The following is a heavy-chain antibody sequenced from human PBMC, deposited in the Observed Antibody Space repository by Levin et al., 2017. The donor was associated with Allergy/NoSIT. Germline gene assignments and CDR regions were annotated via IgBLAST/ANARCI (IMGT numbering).Heavy chain of an antibody. D-gene: IGHD2-2*01. CDR3: ARAEDCSSTSCYWGVHDY. CDR2: IIPIFGTA. V-gene: IGHV1-69*13. J-gene: IGHJ4*02. Sequence: SVKVSCKASGGTFSSYAISWVRQAPGQGLEWMGGIIPIFGTANYAQKFQGRVTITADESTSTAYMELSSLRSEDTAVYYCARAEDCSSTSCYWGVHDYWGQGTLVTVSS. CDR1: GGTFSSYA.